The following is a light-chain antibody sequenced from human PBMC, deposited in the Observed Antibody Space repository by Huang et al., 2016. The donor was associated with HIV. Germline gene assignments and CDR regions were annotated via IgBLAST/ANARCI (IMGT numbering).Light chain of an antibody. V-gene: IGKV1-39*01. CDR3: QQSARTPRT. CDR2: AAS. CDR1: QNNKRY. Sequence: DIQITQSPSSLSASVGDTVIINCRASQNNKRYLNWYQQETGKAPKLLISAASNLQRGVPSTFSGSCSGTDFTLTINSLQPEDSATYYCQQSARTPRTFGQGTKLEI. J-gene: IGKJ2*01.